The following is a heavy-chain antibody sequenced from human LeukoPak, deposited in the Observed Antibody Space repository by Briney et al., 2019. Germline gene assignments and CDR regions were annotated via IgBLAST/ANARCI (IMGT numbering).Heavy chain of an antibody. CDR3: AKDVGWGSYGGNNYHYYGMDV. V-gene: IGHV3-23*01. CDR1: GFTYSTYG. CDR2: ISHHGAST. Sequence: PGGSLRLSCAVSGFTYSTYGMTWVRQAPGKGLEWVSAISHHGASTFYAESVKGRFTISRDNSKNTLYLQMSSLRAEDTAVYYCAKDVGWGSYGGNNYHYYGMDVWGQGTTVTVSS. D-gene: IGHD3-16*01. J-gene: IGHJ6*02.